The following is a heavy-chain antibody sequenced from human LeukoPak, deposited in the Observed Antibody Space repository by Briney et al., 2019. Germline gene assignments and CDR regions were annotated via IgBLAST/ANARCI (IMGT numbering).Heavy chain of an antibody. D-gene: IGHD3-10*01. CDR3: AGSLRGVNA. CDR2: ISYDGSNK. Sequence: GGSLRLSCAASGFTFSSYAMHWVRQAPGKGLEWVAVISYDGSNKYYADSVKGRFTISRDNSKNTLYLQMNSLRAEDTAVYYCAGSLRGVNAWGQGTLVTVSS. J-gene: IGHJ4*02. V-gene: IGHV3-30*04. CDR1: GFTFSSYA.